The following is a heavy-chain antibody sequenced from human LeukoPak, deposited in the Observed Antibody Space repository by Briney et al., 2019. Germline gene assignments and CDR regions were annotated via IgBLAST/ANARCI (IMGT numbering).Heavy chain of an antibody. J-gene: IGHJ4*02. CDR1: GGSISSSSYY. D-gene: IGHD6-13*01. CDR2: IYYSGST. Sequence: PSETLSLTCTVSGGSISSSSYYWGWICQPPGKGLEWIGSIYYSGSTYYNPSLKSRVTISVDTSKNQFSLKLSSVTAADTAVYYCARGVRSSSRRFDYWGQGTLVTVSS. CDR3: ARGVRSSSRRFDY. V-gene: IGHV4-39*07.